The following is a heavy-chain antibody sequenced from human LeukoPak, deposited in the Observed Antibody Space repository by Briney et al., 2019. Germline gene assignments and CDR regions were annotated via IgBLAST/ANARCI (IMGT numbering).Heavy chain of an antibody. CDR3: ARNSVLTMYPVSEEGWFDP. CDR2: IYHSGST. J-gene: IGHJ5*02. Sequence: SETLSLTCDVSGYSISRGYYWGWIRQPPGKGLEWFGSIYHSGSTYYNPSLKTRVTISIDTSKNQFALKLRSVTAADTAVYYCARNSVLTMYPVSEEGWFDPWGQGTLVTVSS. V-gene: IGHV4-38-2*01. CDR1: GYSISRGYY. D-gene: IGHD2-8*01.